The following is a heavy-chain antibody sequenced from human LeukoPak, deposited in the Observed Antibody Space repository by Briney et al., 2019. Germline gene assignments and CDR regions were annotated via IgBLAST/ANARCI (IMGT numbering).Heavy chain of an antibody. CDR1: GGSISSDY. Sequence: SETLSLTCTVSGGSISSDYWSWIRQPPGKGLEWIGNIYYSGSTNYNPSLKSRVTISVDTSKNQFSLNLDSVTAADTAVYYCARELSGSYYEVDLWGRGTLVTVSP. CDR3: ARELSGSYYEVDL. CDR2: IYYSGST. V-gene: IGHV4-59*01. D-gene: IGHD1-26*01. J-gene: IGHJ2*01.